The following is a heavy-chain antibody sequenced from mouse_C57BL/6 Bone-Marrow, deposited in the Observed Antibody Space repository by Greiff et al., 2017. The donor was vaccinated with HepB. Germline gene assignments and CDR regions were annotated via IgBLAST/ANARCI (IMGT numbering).Heavy chain of an antibody. J-gene: IGHJ1*03. Sequence: QVQLQQSGAELMKPGASVKLSCKATGYTFTGYWIEWVKQRPGHGLEWIGEIYPRSGNTYYNVKFKGKATLTADKSSSTAYMELRSLTSEDSAVYFCARHLYYYGSSYLYFDVWGTGTTVTVSS. V-gene: IGHV1-9*01. CDR2: IYPRSGNT. CDR1: GYTFTGYW. CDR3: ARHLYYYGSSYLYFDV. D-gene: IGHD1-1*01.